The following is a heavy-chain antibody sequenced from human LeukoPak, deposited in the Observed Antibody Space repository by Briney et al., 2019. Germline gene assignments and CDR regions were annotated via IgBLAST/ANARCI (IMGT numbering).Heavy chain of an antibody. CDR1: GFTFSSYA. Sequence: GGSLRLSCAASGFTFSSYAMSWVRQAPGKGLEWVSAISNNGGYTYYADSVQGRFTISRDNSKSTLCLQMNSLRAEDTAVYYCAKQLGYCSDGSCYFPYWGQGTLVTVSS. CDR2: ISNNGGYT. J-gene: IGHJ4*02. D-gene: IGHD2-15*01. CDR3: AKQLGYCSDGSCYFPY. V-gene: IGHV3-23*01.